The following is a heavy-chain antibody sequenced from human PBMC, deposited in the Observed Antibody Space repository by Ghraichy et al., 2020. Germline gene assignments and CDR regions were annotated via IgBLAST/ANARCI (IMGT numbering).Heavy chain of an antibody. V-gene: IGHV1-69*04. CDR1: GGTFSSYA. J-gene: IGHJ4*02. CDR2: IIPILGIA. Sequence: SVKVSCKASGGTFSSYAISWVRQAPGQGLEWMGRIIPILGIANYAQKFQGRVTITADKSTSTAYMELSSLRSEDTAVYYCARDMIAVAGTADYWGQGTLVTVSS. CDR3: ARDMIAVAGTADY. D-gene: IGHD6-19*01.